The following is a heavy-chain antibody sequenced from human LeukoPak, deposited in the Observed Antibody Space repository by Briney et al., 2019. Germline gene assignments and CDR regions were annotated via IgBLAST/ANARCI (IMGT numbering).Heavy chain of an antibody. CDR3: ARHQQQLVLRWFDP. J-gene: IGHJ5*02. CDR1: GGSISSSSYS. CDR2: IYYSGST. D-gene: IGHD6-13*01. V-gene: IGHV4-39*01. Sequence: SETLSLTCTVSGGSISSSSYSWGWIRQPPGKGLEWIGNIYYSGSTYYNPSLKSRVSISVDTSKNQFSLRLSSVTAANSAVYYCARHQQQLVLRWFDPLGQGTLVTVSS.